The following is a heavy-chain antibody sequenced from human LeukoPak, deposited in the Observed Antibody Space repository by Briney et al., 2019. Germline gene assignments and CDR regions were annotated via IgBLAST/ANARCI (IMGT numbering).Heavy chain of an antibody. CDR3: AKDRSIGTYYTFDS. CDR1: GFIFSSYS. V-gene: IGHV3-21*04. CDR2: ISSSSSYI. Sequence: GGSLRLSCVASGFIFSSYSMNWVRQAPGKGLEWVSSISSSSSYIYYADSVKGRFTISRDNSKNTLFLHMSSLRVEDTAVYHCAKDRSIGTYYTFDSWGQGALVTVSS. D-gene: IGHD1-26*01. J-gene: IGHJ4*02.